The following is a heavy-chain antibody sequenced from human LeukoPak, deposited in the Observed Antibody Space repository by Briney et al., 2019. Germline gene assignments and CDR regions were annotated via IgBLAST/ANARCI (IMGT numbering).Heavy chain of an antibody. J-gene: IGHJ4*02. V-gene: IGHV4-59*01. Sequence: SETLSLTCAVYGGSFSGYYWSWIRQPPGKGLEWIGYIYYSGSTNYNPSLKSRVTISVDTSKNQFSLKLSSVTAADTAVYYCARSLGSGNYFDYWGQGTLVTVSS. CDR2: IYYSGST. CDR1: GGSFSGYY. CDR3: ARSLGSGNYFDY. D-gene: IGHD3-10*01.